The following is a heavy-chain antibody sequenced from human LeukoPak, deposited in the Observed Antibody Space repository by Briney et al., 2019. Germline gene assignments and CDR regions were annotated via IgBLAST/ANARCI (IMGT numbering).Heavy chain of an antibody. Sequence: GGSLRLSCAASGFTFSIYWMSWVRQAPGRGLEWVANIKQDGSEKYYVDSVKGRFTISRDNAKNSLYLQMNSLRAEDTAVYYCARARDYGDYGGNWFYPWGQGTLVTVSS. D-gene: IGHD4-17*01. CDR3: ARARDYGDYGGNWFYP. CDR2: IKQDGSEK. J-gene: IGHJ5*02. CDR1: GFTFSIYW. V-gene: IGHV3-7*01.